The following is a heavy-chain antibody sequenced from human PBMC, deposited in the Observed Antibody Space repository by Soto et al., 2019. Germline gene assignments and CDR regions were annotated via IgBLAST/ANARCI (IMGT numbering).Heavy chain of an antibody. J-gene: IGHJ1*01. D-gene: IGHD6-19*01. CDR3: AKGVPGIAVAGTGYFQH. CDR2: IYSDGST. V-gene: IGHV3-66*01. CDR1: GFTVSSNY. Sequence: GGSLRLSCAASGFTVSSNYMSWVRQAPGKGLEWVSLIYSDGSTFYAVSVKGRFTISRDNSKNTLYLQMNSLRAEDTAVYYCAKGVPGIAVAGTGYFQHWGQGTLVTVSS.